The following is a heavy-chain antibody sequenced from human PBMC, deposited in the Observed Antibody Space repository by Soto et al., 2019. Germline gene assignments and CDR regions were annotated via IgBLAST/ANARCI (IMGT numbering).Heavy chain of an antibody. J-gene: IGHJ6*02. CDR3: ARHVATADYYYGLDV. Sequence: PGESLKISCKGSGYSFTSYWIGWVRQMPGKGLEWMGIIYPGDSDTRYSPSFQGQVTISADKSISTAYLQWSSLKASDTAMYYCARHVATADYYYGLDVWSQGTTVTVSS. D-gene: IGHD6-13*01. CDR2: IYPGDSDT. V-gene: IGHV5-51*01. CDR1: GYSFTSYW.